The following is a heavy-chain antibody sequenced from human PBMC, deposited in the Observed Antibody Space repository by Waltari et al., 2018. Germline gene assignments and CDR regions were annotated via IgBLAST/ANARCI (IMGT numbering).Heavy chain of an antibody. V-gene: IGHV3-33*01. J-gene: IGHJ4*02. Sequence: QVQLVESGGGVVQPGRSLRLSCAASGFTFSSYGMTWVRQAPGKGLEWVAVIGYEGSNKDYADSVKGRFTISRDNSKNTLYLQMNSLRAEDTAVYYCAREAREYYDSSGFDYWGQGTLVTVSS. D-gene: IGHD3-22*01. CDR3: AREAREYYDSSGFDY. CDR2: IGYEGSNK. CDR1: GFTFSSYG.